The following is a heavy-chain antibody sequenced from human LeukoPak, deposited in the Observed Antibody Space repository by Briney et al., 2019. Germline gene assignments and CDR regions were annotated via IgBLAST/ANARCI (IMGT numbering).Heavy chain of an antibody. Sequence: PSETLSLTCTVSGGSISTYYWSWIRQPPGKGLEWIGEINHSGSTNYNPSLKSRVTISVDTSKNQFSLKLSSVTAADTAVYYCARERLSIAARPRWFDPWGQGTLVTVSS. J-gene: IGHJ5*02. CDR2: INHSGST. V-gene: IGHV4-34*01. CDR1: GGSISTYY. CDR3: ARERLSIAARPRWFDP. D-gene: IGHD6-6*01.